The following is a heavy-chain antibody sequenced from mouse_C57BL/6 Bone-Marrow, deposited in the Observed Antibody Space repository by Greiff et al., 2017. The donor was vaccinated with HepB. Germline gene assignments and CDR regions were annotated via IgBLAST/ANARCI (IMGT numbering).Heavy chain of an antibody. Sequence: QVQLQQSGAELARPGASVKMSCKASGYTFTSYTMHWVKQRPGQGLEWIGYINPSSGYTKYNQKFKDKATLTADKSSSTAYMQLSSLTSEDSAVYYCARDYDGSEYAMDFWGQGTSVTVSS. CDR2: INPSSGYT. D-gene: IGHD1-1*01. V-gene: IGHV1-4*01. J-gene: IGHJ4*01. CDR3: ARDYDGSEYAMDF. CDR1: GYTFTSYT.